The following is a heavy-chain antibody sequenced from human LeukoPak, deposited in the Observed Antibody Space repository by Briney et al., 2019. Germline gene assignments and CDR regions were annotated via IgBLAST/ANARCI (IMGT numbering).Heavy chain of an antibody. V-gene: IGHV3-21*01. D-gene: IGHD3-22*01. CDR1: GFTFSSYS. Sequence: GGSLRLSCAASGFTFSSYSMNWVRQAPGRGLEWGSSISSSSSYIYYADSVKGRFTISRDNAKNSLYLQMISLRAEDTAVYYCASLVVSNQGGDYTFDYWGQGTLVTASS. J-gene: IGHJ4*02. CDR3: ASLVVSNQGGDYTFDY. CDR2: ISSSSSYI.